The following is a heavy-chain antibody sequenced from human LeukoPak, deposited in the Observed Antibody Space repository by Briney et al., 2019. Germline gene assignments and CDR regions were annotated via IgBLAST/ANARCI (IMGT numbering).Heavy chain of an antibody. D-gene: IGHD3-10*01. CDR3: ARAAESWLAFDI. CDR2: ISSSSSYI. J-gene: IGHJ3*02. Sequence: GGSLRLSCAASGFTFSSYSMNWVRQAPGKGLEWVSSISSSSSYIYYADSVKGRFTISRDNAKNTLYLQMNSLRAEDTAVYYCARAAESWLAFDIWGQGTMVTVSS. CDR1: GFTFSSYS. V-gene: IGHV3-21*01.